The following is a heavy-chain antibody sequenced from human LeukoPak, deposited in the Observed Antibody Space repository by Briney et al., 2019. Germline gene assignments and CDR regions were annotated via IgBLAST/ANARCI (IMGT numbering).Heavy chain of an antibody. Sequence: SETLSLTCAVYGGSFSGYYWSWIRQPPGKGLEWIGEINHSGSTNYNPSLKSRVTISVDTSKNQFSLKLSSVTAADTAVYYCATYYYDSSGYYPFDYWGQGTLVTVSS. J-gene: IGHJ4*02. CDR2: INHSGST. D-gene: IGHD3-22*01. CDR1: GGSFSGYY. V-gene: IGHV4-34*01. CDR3: ATYYYDSSGYYPFDY.